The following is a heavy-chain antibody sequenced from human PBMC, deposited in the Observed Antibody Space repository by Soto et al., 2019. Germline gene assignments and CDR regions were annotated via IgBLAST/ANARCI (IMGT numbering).Heavy chain of an antibody. Sequence: GESLKISCKSSGYSFSSYWIAWVRLMPGKGLEWMGSIYPDDSDTKYSPSFQGQVTISADKSISAAYLQWSGLKASDTAIYYCARNSLTGYYNYYYSMDVWGQGTTVTVSS. CDR1: GYSFSSYW. CDR3: ARNSLTGYYNYYYSMDV. CDR2: IYPDDSDT. V-gene: IGHV5-51*01. D-gene: IGHD3-9*01. J-gene: IGHJ6*02.